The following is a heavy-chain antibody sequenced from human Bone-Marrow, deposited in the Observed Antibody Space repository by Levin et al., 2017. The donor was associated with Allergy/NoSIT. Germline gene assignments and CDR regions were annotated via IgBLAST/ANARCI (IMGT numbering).Heavy chain of an antibody. D-gene: IGHD3-22*01. Sequence: GESLKISCAASGFTFSSYAMHWVRQAPGKGLEWVAVISYDGSNKYYADSVKGRFTISRDNSKNTLYLQMNSLRAEDTAVYYCAREVGGYDSSGYYPIFDYWGQGTLVTVSS. CDR1: GFTFSSYA. J-gene: IGHJ4*02. CDR2: ISYDGSNK. CDR3: AREVGGYDSSGYYPIFDY. V-gene: IGHV3-30-3*01.